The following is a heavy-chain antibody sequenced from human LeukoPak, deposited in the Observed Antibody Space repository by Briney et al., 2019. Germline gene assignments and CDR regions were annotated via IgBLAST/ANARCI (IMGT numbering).Heavy chain of an antibody. J-gene: IGHJ4*02. Sequence: TGGSLRLSCAASGFTFSSNAKSWVRQAPGKGLEWVSVITGNTGSTYYADSVKGRFTISRDNSKNTLSLQMNSLRAEDTAVYYCAKDAVAPGSGGDYFDYWGQGTLVTVSS. CDR2: ITGNTGST. CDR1: GFTFSSNA. V-gene: IGHV3-23*01. D-gene: IGHD3-10*01. CDR3: AKDAVAPGSGGDYFDY.